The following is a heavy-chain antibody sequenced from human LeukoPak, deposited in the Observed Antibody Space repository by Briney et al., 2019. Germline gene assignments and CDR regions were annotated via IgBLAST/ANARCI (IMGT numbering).Heavy chain of an antibody. Sequence: GGSLRLSCEGSGLLFTSHDMHWVHQAPGKGLEWVAFISYDGTSATYADSLKGRFTVSRDNSARTLYHEMNNARPEDTATYYWARRAFHSGYDLGFWGQGSLVIVSS. V-gene: IGHV3-30-3*01. J-gene: IGHJ4*02. CDR1: GLLFTSHD. CDR2: ISYDGTSA. CDR3: ARRAFHSGYDLGF. D-gene: IGHD6-25*01.